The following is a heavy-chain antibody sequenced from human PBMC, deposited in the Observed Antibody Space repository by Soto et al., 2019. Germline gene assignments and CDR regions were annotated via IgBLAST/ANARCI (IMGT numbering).Heavy chain of an antibody. J-gene: IGHJ6*02. D-gene: IGHD2-2*01. CDR3: AKDLGCSSTSCYLGFYYYYGMDV. CDR2: ISGSGGST. V-gene: IGHV3-23*01. Sequence: EVQLLESGGGLVQPGGSLRLSCAASGFTFSSYAMSWVRQAPGKGLEWVSAISGSGGSTDYADSVKGRFTISRDKSKNALYLQMNSLRAEDTAVYYCAKDLGCSSTSCYLGFYYYYGMDVWGQGTTVTVSS. CDR1: GFTFSSYA.